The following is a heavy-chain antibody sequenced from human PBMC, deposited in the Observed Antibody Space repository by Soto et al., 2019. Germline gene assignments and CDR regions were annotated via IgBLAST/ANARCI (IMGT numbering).Heavy chain of an antibody. J-gene: IGHJ6*02. V-gene: IGHV3-9*01. D-gene: IGHD3-9*01. Sequence: EVQLVESGGGLVKPGGSLRLSCAASGFTFSSYNMNWVRQAPGKGLEWVSGISWNSGSIGYADSVKGRFTISRDNAKNSLYLQMNSLRAEDTALYYCAKAGALRYFDWLPADYYYGMDVWGQGTTVTVSS. CDR2: ISWNSGSI. CDR1: GFTFSSYN. CDR3: AKAGALRYFDWLPADYYYGMDV.